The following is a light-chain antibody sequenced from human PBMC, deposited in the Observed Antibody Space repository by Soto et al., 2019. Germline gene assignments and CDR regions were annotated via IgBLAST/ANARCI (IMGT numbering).Light chain of an antibody. CDR1: QSISSY. V-gene: IGKV1-33*01. J-gene: IGKJ5*01. CDR3: QQYENLPT. CDR2: DAS. Sequence: DIQMTQSPSTLSAYVGDRFTIXXRASQSISSYLAWYQQKPGRAPKXLIYDASNLEAGVPSRFRGSGSGTDFTFTISRLQPEDIATYYCQQYENLPTFGQGTRLEIK.